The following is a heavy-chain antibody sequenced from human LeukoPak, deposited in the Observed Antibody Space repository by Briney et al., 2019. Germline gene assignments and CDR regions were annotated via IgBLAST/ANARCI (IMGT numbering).Heavy chain of an antibody. J-gene: IGHJ5*02. Sequence: PGGSLRLSCAASGFTFSDYYMSWIRQAPGKGLEWVSYISSSGSTIYYADSVKGRFTISRDNAKNSLYLQMNSLRAEDTAVYYCARELSGSYSVNWFDPWGQGTLVTVSS. CDR2: ISSSGSTI. V-gene: IGHV3-11*04. D-gene: IGHD1-26*01. CDR3: ARELSGSYSVNWFDP. CDR1: GFTFSDYY.